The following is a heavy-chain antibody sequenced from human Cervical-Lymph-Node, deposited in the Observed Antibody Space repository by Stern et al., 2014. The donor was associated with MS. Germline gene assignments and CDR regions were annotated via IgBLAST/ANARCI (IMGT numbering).Heavy chain of an antibody. CDR3: ARGGGSTIVLMVYAYMFPYDWFDP. CDR1: GYTFTSYD. Sequence: QVQLVQSGAEVKKPGASVKVSCKASGYTFTSYDINWVRQATGQGLEWMGWMKPNSGNTGFAQKFQGRVTMTRNTSISTAYMELSSLRSEDTAVYYCARGGGSTIVLMVYAYMFPYDWFDPWGQGTLVTVSS. D-gene: IGHD2-8*01. V-gene: IGHV1-8*01. CDR2: MKPNSGNT. J-gene: IGHJ5*02.